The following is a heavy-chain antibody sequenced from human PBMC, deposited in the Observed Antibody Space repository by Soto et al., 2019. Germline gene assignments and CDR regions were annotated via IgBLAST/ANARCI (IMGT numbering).Heavy chain of an antibody. CDR1: GFRFSSFA. J-gene: IGHJ4*02. D-gene: IGHD6-13*01. Sequence: EVQLLESGGGLVHPGGSLRLPCAASGFRFSSFAMSWVRQTPGEGLEWVAGINGGGDATYYTDSVRGRFAISRDNSKNTLYLQMDRLRAEDTAVYYCAKESAATGIPFFDYWGQGTLVTVSS. CDR2: INGGGDAT. V-gene: IGHV3-23*01. CDR3: AKESAATGIPFFDY.